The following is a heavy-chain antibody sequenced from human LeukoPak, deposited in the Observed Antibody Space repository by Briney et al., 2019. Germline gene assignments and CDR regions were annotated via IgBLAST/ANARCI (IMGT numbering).Heavy chain of an antibody. CDR1: GFNFPDYS. D-gene: IGHD3-22*01. J-gene: IGHJ4*02. CDR3: ARGSYYYDSSGYYFRPYDY. CDR2: TSSDGKTT. Sequence: GGSLRLSCAASGFNFPDYSMNWVRQAPGWGLECITYTSSDGKTTWYADSVKGRFTVSRDNAKNSLYLQMNSLRAEDTAVYYCARGSYYYDSSGYYFRPYDYWGQGTLVTVSS. V-gene: IGHV3-48*01.